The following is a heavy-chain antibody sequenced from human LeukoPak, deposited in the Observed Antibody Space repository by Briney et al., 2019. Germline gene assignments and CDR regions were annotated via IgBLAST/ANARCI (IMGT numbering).Heavy chain of an antibody. V-gene: IGHV4-34*01. CDR2: INHSGST. J-gene: IGHJ6*02. D-gene: IGHD6-6*01. CDR3: AHRSHSSSAPYYYYYGMDV. Sequence: SETLSLTCAVYGGSFSGYYWSWIRQPPGKGLEWIGEINHSGSTNYNPSLKSRVTISVDTPKNQFSLKLSSVTAADTAVYYCAHRSHSSSAPYYYYYGMDVWGQGTTVTVSS. CDR1: GGSFSGYY.